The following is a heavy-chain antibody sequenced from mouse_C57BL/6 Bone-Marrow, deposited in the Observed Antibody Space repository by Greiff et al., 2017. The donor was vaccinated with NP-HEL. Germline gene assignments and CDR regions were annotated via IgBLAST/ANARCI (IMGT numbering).Heavy chain of an antibody. Sequence: EVKLVESGGGLVKPGGSLKLSCAASGFTFSDYGMHWVRQAPEKGLEWVAYISSGSSTIYYADTVKGRFTISRDNAKNTLFLQMTSLRSEDTAMYYCARGPVGGFAYWGQGTLVTVSA. V-gene: IGHV5-17*01. J-gene: IGHJ3*01. CDR3: ARGPVGGFAY. CDR1: GFTFSDYG. D-gene: IGHD1-1*01. CDR2: ISSGSSTI.